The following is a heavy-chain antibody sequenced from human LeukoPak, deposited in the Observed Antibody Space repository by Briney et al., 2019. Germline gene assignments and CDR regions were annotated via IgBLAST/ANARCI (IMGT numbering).Heavy chain of an antibody. CDR1: GGSISSSSYY. J-gene: IGHJ3*02. Sequence: PSETLSLTCTVSGGSISSSSYYWVWIRQPPGKGLEWIGTIYYTGTTYYKPSLKSQVTISVDTSKNQFSLKLSSVTAADTAVYYCARARNYYDSSGFYYEGDAFDIWGQGTMVTVSS. D-gene: IGHD3-22*01. V-gene: IGHV4-39*07. CDR3: ARARNYYDSSGFYYEGDAFDI. CDR2: IYYTGTT.